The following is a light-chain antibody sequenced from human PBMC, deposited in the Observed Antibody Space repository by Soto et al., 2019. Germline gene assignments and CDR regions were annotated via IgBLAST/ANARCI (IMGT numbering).Light chain of an antibody. Sequence: QSVLTQPRSVSGSPGQSVTISCTATSSDVGDYKYVSWYQQHPGKAPKLMIYDVNTRPSGVPDRFSGSKSGNTASLIIAGLQAEDEADYYCFSYAGPDVVFGGGTKLTVL. CDR3: FSYAGPDVV. CDR2: DVN. CDR1: SSDVGDYKY. J-gene: IGLJ2*01. V-gene: IGLV2-11*01.